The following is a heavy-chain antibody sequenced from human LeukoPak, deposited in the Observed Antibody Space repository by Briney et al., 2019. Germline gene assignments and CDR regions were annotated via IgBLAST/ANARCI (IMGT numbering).Heavy chain of an antibody. CDR3: ARGVLTAAADFDY. CDR2: ISSSSTYI. Sequence: GGSLRLSCAASGFTFSSYSMNWVRQAPGKGLECVSSISSSSTYIYYADSVKGRFTISRDNAKNSLYLKMNSLRAEDTAVYYCARGVLTAAADFDYWGQGTLVTVSS. J-gene: IGHJ4*02. CDR1: GFTFSSYS. D-gene: IGHD6-13*01. V-gene: IGHV3-21*01.